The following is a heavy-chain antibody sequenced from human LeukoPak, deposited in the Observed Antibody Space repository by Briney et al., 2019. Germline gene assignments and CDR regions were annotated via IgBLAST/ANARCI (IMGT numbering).Heavy chain of an antibody. CDR1: GFTFSSYD. Sequence: PGGSLRLSCAAPGFTFSSYDMNWVRQAPGKGLEWVSSISSGGYTIYYADSVKGRFTISRDNAKNPLFLQMNSLRAEDTAVYYCARVRGYSGYVLGYWLDPWGQGTLVTVSS. D-gene: IGHD5-12*01. CDR2: ISSGGYTI. CDR3: ARVRGYSGYVLGYWLDP. V-gene: IGHV3-48*03. J-gene: IGHJ5*02.